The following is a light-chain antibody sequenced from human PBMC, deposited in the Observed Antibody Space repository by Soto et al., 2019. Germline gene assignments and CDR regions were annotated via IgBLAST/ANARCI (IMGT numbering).Light chain of an antibody. V-gene: IGLV2-14*01. CDR2: DVS. CDR3: SSYTRSSTQV. J-gene: IGLJ1*01. Sequence: QSALTQPASVSGSPGQSITISCTGTSSDVGGYNYVSWYQQHPGKAPKLMIYDVSNRPSGVSNRFSGSKSGNTASLTISGLQAEDEADYYSSSYTRSSTQVFGTGTKVTVL. CDR1: SSDVGGYNY.